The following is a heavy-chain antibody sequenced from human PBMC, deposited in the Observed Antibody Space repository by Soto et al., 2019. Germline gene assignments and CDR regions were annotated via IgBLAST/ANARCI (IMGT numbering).Heavy chain of an antibody. CDR1: GFTFSSYS. J-gene: IGHJ6*02. Sequence: EVQLVESGGGLVKPGGSLRLSCAASGFTFSSYSMNWVRQAPGKGLEWVSSISSSSSYIYYADSVKGRFTISRDNAKNSLYLQMNSVRAEDTAVYYCARDRGYYDSSGYYPMNYYYYGMDVWGQGTTVTVSS. CDR2: ISSSSSYI. V-gene: IGHV3-21*01. D-gene: IGHD3-22*01. CDR3: ARDRGYYDSSGYYPMNYYYYGMDV.